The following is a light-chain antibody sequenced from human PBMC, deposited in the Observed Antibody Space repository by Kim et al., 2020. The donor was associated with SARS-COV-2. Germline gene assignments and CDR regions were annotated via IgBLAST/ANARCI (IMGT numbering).Light chain of an antibody. J-gene: IGKJ1*01. V-gene: IGKV1-5*03. Sequence: DIQMTQSPSTLSASVGDRVTITCRASQSISSWLAWYQQKPGKAPMLLIYKASSLESGVPSRFSGSGSGTEFTLTISSLQPDDFATYYCQQYNSSPWTFGQGTKVDIK. CDR3: QQYNSSPWT. CDR1: QSISSW. CDR2: KAS.